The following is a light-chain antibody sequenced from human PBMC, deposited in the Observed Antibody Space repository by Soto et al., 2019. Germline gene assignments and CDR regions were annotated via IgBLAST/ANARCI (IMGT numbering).Light chain of an antibody. CDR3: QQFSSYPLT. CDR1: QIVNSNY. V-gene: IGKV3-20*01. Sequence: TQSAGTLSLSPGERATLSCRASQIVNSNYLAWYQHKPGQSPRFLIYGASIMATGIPDRFSGSGTGTDFTLTISRVEPEDVAIYYCQQFSSYPLTFGGGTRLEI. J-gene: IGKJ5*01. CDR2: GAS.